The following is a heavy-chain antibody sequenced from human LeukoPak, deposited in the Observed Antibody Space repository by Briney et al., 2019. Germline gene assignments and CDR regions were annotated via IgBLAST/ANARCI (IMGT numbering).Heavy chain of an antibody. D-gene: IGHD3-10*01. CDR3: ARDFSGALWFGEP. CDR1: GFTVSNSY. J-gene: IGHJ4*02. CDR2: IYSGGTT. Sequence: PGGSLRLSCAASGFTVSNSYVSWVRQAPGKGLEWVSGIYSGGTTYYRDSVKGRFTISGDNSKNTLYLQMNSLRAEDTAVYYCARDFSGALWFGEPRGQGTLVTVSS. V-gene: IGHV3-53*01.